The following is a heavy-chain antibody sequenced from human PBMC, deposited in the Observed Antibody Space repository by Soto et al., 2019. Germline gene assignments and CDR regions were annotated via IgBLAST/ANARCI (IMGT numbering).Heavy chain of an antibody. V-gene: IGHV1-2*02. J-gene: IGHJ4*02. D-gene: IGHD3-16*02. Sequence: ASVKVSCKASGYTFTGYYIHWLRQAPGQGLEWVGEISPKSGGTRYAEKFQGRVTMTKDTSISTVYMELSNLSPDDTAVYYCGRGRSGEVVVFYWGQGTLVTVSS. CDR2: ISPKSGGT. CDR3: GRGRSGEVVVFY. CDR1: GYTFTGYY.